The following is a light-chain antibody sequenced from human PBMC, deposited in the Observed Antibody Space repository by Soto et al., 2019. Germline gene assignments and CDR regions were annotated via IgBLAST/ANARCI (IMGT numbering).Light chain of an antibody. V-gene: IGKV2-28*01. CDR2: LGS. CDR1: QSLLHTNGYNY. CDR3: MQALQTPLT. J-gene: IGKJ5*01. Sequence: DFVLTQSPLSLPVTPGEPASISCRSSQSLLHTNGYNYLDWYLQKPGQSPQLLIYLGSNRASGVPDRFSGSGSGTDFTLKISRVEADDVGVYYCMQALQTPLTFGQGTRLEIQ.